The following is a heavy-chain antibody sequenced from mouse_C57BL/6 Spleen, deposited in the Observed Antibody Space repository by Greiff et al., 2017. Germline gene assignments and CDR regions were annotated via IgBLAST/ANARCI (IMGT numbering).Heavy chain of an antibody. D-gene: IGHD3-2*02. CDR1: GYTFTSYW. CDR2: IYPSDSET. CDR3: AKTAQATWTMDY. J-gene: IGHJ4*01. Sequence: VQLQQPGAELVRPGSSVKLSCKASGYTFTSYWMDWVKQRPGQGLEWIGNIYPSDSETHYNQKFKDKATLTVDKSSSTAYMQLSSLTSEDSAVYYCAKTAQATWTMDYGGQGTSVTVSS. V-gene: IGHV1-61*01.